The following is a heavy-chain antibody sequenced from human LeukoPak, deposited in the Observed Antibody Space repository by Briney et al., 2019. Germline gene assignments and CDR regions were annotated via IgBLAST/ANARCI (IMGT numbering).Heavy chain of an antibody. CDR3: ARLALGIAADFDY. D-gene: IGHD6-13*01. J-gene: IGHJ4*02. CDR1: GYNFTIYW. Sequence: GESLKISCKGSGYNFTIYWIGWVRQVPGKGMEWMGIIYPGDSDTRYSPSFQGQVTISADKSISTAYLQWSSLKASDTAMYYCARLALGIAADFDYWGQGTLVTVSS. V-gene: IGHV5-51*01. CDR2: IYPGDSDT.